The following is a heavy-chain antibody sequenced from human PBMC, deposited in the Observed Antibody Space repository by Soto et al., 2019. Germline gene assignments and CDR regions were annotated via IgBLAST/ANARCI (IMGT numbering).Heavy chain of an antibody. CDR3: AREGGFNLQDDYDYCGMDG. Sequence: QVHLVESGGGVVQPGRSLSLSCAASGFAFRTYGMHWVRRAPGKGLEWLAVISYDGFNTNHADSVQGRFTISRDNYKSTLALRKESTRVEDTAVYYFAREGGFNLQDDYDYCGMDGWCPGTPVSVS. CDR2: ISYDGFNT. J-gene: IGHJ6*02. D-gene: IGHD3-16*01. V-gene: IGHV3-30*19. CDR1: GFAFRTYG.